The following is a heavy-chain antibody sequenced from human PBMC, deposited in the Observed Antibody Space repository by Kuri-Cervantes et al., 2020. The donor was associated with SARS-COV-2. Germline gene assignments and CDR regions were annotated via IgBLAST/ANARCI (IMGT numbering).Heavy chain of an antibody. V-gene: IGHV4-59*01. CDR3: ARGGSWYDY. D-gene: IGHD6-13*01. Sequence: SETLSLTCTVSGGSINNNYWTWIRQPPGEGLDWIAFIYYTGSATYNPSLKSRVTVSVDTSKNQVSLKMTSVTAADRAVYYCARGGSWYDYWGQGTQVTVSS. CDR1: GGSINNNY. J-gene: IGHJ4*02. CDR2: IYYTGSA.